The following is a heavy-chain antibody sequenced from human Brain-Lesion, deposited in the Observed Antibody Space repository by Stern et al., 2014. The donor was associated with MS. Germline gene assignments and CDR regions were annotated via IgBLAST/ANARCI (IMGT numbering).Heavy chain of an antibody. Sequence: VHLVESGAGVKKPGASVRGSCEASGNSFTHFYIHWVRQAPGHGLEWMGWINPNSGGTKVAQKFQGWVTITRDTSMTTAYMEVTSLTSDDTAVYYCARGGRYYADYWGQGTLVTVSS. CDR3: ARGGRYYADY. CDR1: GNSFTHFY. V-gene: IGHV1-2*04. D-gene: IGHD2-2*01. J-gene: IGHJ4*02. CDR2: INPNSGGT.